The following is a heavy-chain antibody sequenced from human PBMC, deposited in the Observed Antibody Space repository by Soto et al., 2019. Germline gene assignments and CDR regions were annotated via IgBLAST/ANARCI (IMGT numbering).Heavy chain of an antibody. CDR2: IDPSDSYT. V-gene: IGHV5-10-1*01. Sequence: GASLKISCKGSGFTFTSYWISWVRQMPGKGLEWMGRIDPSDSYTNYSPSFQGHVTISADKSISTAYLQWNSLKASDTAMYYCARPVGGSTTCYYGMEVWGQGTTVIVAS. CDR3: ARPVGGSTTCYYGMEV. CDR1: GFTFTSYW. J-gene: IGHJ6*02. D-gene: IGHD2-15*01.